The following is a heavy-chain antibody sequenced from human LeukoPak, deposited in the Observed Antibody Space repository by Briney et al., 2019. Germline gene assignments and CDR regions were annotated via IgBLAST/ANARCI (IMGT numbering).Heavy chain of an antibody. Sequence: GGSLRLSCAGSGFTFSSYSMNWVRHAPGKGLEWVSYIGHTGSITDYADSVKGRFTISRDNAKNSLYLQMNSLRADDTAVYYCARFAAGGSYYYYMDVWGKGTTVTVSS. CDR1: GFTFSSYS. V-gene: IGHV3-48*01. CDR3: ARFAAGGSYYYYMDV. CDR2: IGHTGSIT. D-gene: IGHD6-25*01. J-gene: IGHJ6*03.